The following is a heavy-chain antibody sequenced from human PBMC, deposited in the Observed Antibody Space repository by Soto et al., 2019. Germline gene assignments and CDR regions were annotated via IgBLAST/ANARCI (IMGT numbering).Heavy chain of an antibody. CDR1: GGSISSYY. V-gene: IGHV4-59*01. CDR2: IYYSGST. CDR3: ARALTYYDFWSGYHPGMDV. Sequence: LSLTCTVSGGSISSYYWSWIRQPPGKGLEWIGYIYYSGSTNYNPSLKSRVTISVDTSKNQFSLKLSSVTAADTAVYYCARALTYYDFWSGYHPGMDVWGQGTTVTVSS. J-gene: IGHJ6*02. D-gene: IGHD3-3*01.